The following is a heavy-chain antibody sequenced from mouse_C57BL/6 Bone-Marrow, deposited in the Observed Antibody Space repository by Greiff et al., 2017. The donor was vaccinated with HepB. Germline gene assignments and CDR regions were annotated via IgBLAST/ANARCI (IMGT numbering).Heavy chain of an antibody. J-gene: IGHJ1*03. CDR3: ARPVVAGTFYFDV. CDR2: TNPNNGGT. CDR1: GYTFTDYY. V-gene: IGHV1-26*01. D-gene: IGHD1-1*01. Sequence: EVQLQQSGPELVKPGASVKISCKASGYTFTDYYMNWVKQSHGKSLEWIGDTNPNNGGTSYNQKFKGKATLTVDKSSSTAYMELRSLTSEDSAVYYCARPVVAGTFYFDVWGTGTTVTVSS.